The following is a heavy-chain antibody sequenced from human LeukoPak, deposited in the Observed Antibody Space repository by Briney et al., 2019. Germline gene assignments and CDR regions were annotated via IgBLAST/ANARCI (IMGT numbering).Heavy chain of an antibody. CDR2: ISYDGSNK. CDR3: ARGKVDITMVRGVRNWFDP. Sequence: GGSLRLSCAASGFIFSSYAMHWVRQAPGKGLEWVAVISYDGSNKYYADSVKGRFTISRDNSKNTLYLQMNSLRAEDTAVYYCARGKVDITMVRGVRNWFDPWGQGTLVTVSS. V-gene: IGHV3-30-3*01. J-gene: IGHJ5*02. CDR1: GFIFSSYA. D-gene: IGHD3-10*01.